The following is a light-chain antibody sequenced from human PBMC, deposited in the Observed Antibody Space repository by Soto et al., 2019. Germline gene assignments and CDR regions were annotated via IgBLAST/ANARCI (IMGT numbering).Light chain of an antibody. CDR1: SSNIGAGYD. CDR3: QSYDTSLSGSV. Sequence: QSVLTQPPSVSGAAWQRVTVSCTRSSSNIGAGYDVHWYQQFPGIAPKLLIHGNINRPSGDPHRFSGSKSGTSASLAITGLQAEDEADYYCQSYDTSLSGSVFGGGTKLTVL. J-gene: IGLJ3*02. CDR2: GNI. V-gene: IGLV1-40*01.